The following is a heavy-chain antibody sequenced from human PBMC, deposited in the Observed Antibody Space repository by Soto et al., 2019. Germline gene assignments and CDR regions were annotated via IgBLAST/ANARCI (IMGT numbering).Heavy chain of an antibody. CDR2: ISGNGDST. Sequence: GGSLRLSCAASGFTFNTDAMNWVRQAPGKGLEWVSGISGNGDSTYYADSVKGRFTISRDNSKNTLYLQMNILRAEDTAIYYCAKSPRRGYEPPWDYWGQGTLVTVSS. J-gene: IGHJ4*02. CDR3: AKSPRRGYEPPWDY. CDR1: GFTFNTDA. D-gene: IGHD3-3*01. V-gene: IGHV3-23*01.